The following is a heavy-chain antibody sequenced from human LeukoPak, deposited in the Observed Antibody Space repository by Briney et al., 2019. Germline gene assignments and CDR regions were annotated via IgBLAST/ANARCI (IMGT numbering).Heavy chain of an antibody. CDR2: IRSKLYVGAA. J-gene: IGHJ5*02. D-gene: IGHD4-11*01. CDR3: ARGGSDYFNYEYPS. CDR1: GFTFGEHA. Sequence: GGSLRLSCPAYGFTFGEHAMSWVRQAPGKGLEWLGFIRSKLYVGAAEYAESVKGRLIFLINDSKSIAYLQMNSLKIADTAVYYCARGGSDYFNYEYPSWGQGTLVIVSS. V-gene: IGHV3-49*04.